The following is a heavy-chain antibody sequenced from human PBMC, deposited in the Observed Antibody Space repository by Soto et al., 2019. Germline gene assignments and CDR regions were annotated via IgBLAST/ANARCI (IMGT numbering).Heavy chain of an antibody. J-gene: IGHJ6*02. CDR2: IIPIFATT. V-gene: IGHV1-69*13. D-gene: IGHD2-15*01. CDR1: VDTNSAYS. CDR3: ARAPPTCTGGSCYKGSRYCSSALDV. Sequence: SLKVYRKASVDTNSAYSITRLRQAKGQGLEWMGGIIPIFATTTYAQKFQGRVTITADESTSTAYMELSSLRSEDTAVYYCARAPPTCTGGSCYKGSRYCSSALDVWGQGTTVTGSS.